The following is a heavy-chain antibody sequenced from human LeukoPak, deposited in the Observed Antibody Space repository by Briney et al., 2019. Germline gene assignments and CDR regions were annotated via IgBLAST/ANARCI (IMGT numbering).Heavy chain of an antibody. V-gene: IGHV1-8*01. J-gene: IGHJ4*02. D-gene: IGHD4-17*01. CDR1: GYTFTSYD. CDR3: AKLTVTTPSIDY. CDR2: MNPNSGAT. Sequence: ASVKVSCKASGYTFTSYDINWLRQATGQGPEWMGWMNPNSGATGYAQKFQGRVTMTRSTSINTAYMELSSLRSEDTAVYYCAKLTVTTPSIDYWGQGTLVTVSS.